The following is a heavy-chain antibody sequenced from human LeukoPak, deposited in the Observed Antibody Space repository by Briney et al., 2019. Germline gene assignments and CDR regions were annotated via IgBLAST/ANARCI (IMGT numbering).Heavy chain of an antibody. CDR3: ARDLLSGDRTWDI. CDR1: GYTFTSYY. V-gene: IGHV1-46*01. D-gene: IGHD7-27*01. CDR2: INPSDGST. Sequence: ASVKVSCKASGYTFTSYYVHWVRQAPGQGLEWVGTINPSDGSTTYAQKFQGRVTMTRDTSTSTVYMDLSSLRSEDTAMFYCARDLLSGDRTWDIWGLGTMVTVSS. J-gene: IGHJ3*02.